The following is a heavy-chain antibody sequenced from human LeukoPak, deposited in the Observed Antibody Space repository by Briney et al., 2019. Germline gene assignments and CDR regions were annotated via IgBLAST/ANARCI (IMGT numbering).Heavy chain of an antibody. Sequence: GESLKISCQASGYIFTGFWIGWVRQMPGKGLEWMGTIYPGDSRTRYSPSFQGQVTISADKSITTAYLRWDSLRASDTAVYYCARQEWLINSQTEFDSWGQGTLVTVSS. CDR2: IYPGDSRT. J-gene: IGHJ4*02. CDR3: ARQEWLINSQTEFDS. D-gene: IGHD6-19*01. V-gene: IGHV5-51*01. CDR1: GYIFTGFW.